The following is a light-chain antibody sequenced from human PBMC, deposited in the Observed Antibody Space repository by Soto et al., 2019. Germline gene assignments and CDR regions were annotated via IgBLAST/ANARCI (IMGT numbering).Light chain of an antibody. CDR1: SSDVGGYNY. V-gene: IGLV2-8*01. CDR3: SSYAGSHNYV. Sequence: QSALTQPPSASGSPGQSVTISCTGTSSDVGGYNYVSWYQHHPGKAPKLMIYDVSKRPSGVPDRFSGSKSGNTASLTVSGLQAEDEADYYCSSYAGSHNYVFGTGTKLTVL. CDR2: DVS. J-gene: IGLJ1*01.